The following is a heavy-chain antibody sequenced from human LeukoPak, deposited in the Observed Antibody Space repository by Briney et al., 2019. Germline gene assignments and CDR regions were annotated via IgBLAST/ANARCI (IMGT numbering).Heavy chain of an antibody. D-gene: IGHD3-10*01. J-gene: IGHJ5*02. CDR2: INHSGST. Sequence: GSLRLSCAASGFTFSSYSMNWVRQAPGKGLEWIGEINHSGSTNYNPSLKSRVTISVDTSKNQFSLKLSSVTAADTAVYYCARGWGYYGSGSRTTLWFDPWGQGTLVTVSS. CDR3: ARGWGYYGSGSRTTLWFDP. CDR1: GFTFSSYS. V-gene: IGHV4-34*01.